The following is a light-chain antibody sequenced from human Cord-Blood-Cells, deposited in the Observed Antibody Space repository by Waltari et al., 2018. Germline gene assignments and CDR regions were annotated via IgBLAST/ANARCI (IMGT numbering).Light chain of an antibody. J-gene: IGLJ2*01. CDR1: ALPKQY. CDR2: KDS. Sequence: SYELTQPPSVSVSPGQTARITCSGDALPKQYAYWYPQKPGQAPVLGKHKDSERPSGIPERFSGSSSGTTVTLTISGVQAEDEADYYCQSADSSGTYVVFGGGTKLTVL. CDR3: QSADSSGTYVV. V-gene: IGLV3-25*02.